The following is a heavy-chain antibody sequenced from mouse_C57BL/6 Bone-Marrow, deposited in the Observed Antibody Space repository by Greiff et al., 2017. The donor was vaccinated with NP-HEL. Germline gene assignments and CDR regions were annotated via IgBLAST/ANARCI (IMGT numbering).Heavy chain of an antibody. CDR2: IHPNSGST. J-gene: IGHJ2*01. CDR1: GYTFTSYW. D-gene: IGHD2-4*01. CDR3: ARDYPYYFDY. V-gene: IGHV1-64*01. Sequence: VQLQQPGAELVKPGASVKLSCKASGYTFTSYWMHWVKQRPGQGLEWIGMIHPNSGSTNYNEKFKSKATLTVDKSSSTAYMQLSSLTSEDPAVYYCARDYPYYFDYWGQGTTLTVSS.